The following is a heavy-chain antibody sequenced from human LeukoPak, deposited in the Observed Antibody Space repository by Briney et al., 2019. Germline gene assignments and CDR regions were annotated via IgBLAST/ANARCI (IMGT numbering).Heavy chain of an antibody. V-gene: IGHV1-2*02. Sequence: ASVKVSCKTSGYTLSDYYMHWVRQAPGQGLEWMGWIRGDTGDTDSPQKFQGMVTMTRDTSSNTAYMELSRLTFDDTARYFCARVRGNSCDYWGQGTLVTVSS. J-gene: IGHJ4*02. CDR3: ARVRGNSCDY. CDR2: IRGDTGDT. D-gene: IGHD6-13*01. CDR1: GYTLSDYY.